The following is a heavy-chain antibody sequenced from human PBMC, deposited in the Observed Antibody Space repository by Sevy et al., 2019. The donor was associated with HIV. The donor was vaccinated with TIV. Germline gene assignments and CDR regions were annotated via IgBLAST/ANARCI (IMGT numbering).Heavy chain of an antibody. CDR3: ARDLPPSATTVPHFDC. CDR2: ISNSGTNI. J-gene: IGHJ4*02. D-gene: IGHD4-4*01. Sequence: GGSLRLSCAASGFRFSSYEMNWVRQAPGKGLEWVASISNSGTNIYYSDSVRGRFTISRDTAKNSLYLQMNSLRAEDTAVYYCARDLPPSATTVPHFDCWGQGALVTVSS. CDR1: GFRFSSYE. V-gene: IGHV3-48*03.